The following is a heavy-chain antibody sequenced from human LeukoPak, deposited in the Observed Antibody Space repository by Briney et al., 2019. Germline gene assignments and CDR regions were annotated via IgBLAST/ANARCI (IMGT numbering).Heavy chain of an antibody. CDR1: GYTFTGYY. Sequence: ASVKVSCKASGYTFTGYYMHWVRQAPGQGLEWMGWINPNSGGTNYAQKFQGRVTMTRDTSISTAYMELSRLRSDDTAVYYCARARTYYDFWSGYNYMDVWGKGTTVTVSS. D-gene: IGHD3-3*01. CDR2: INPNSGGT. CDR3: ARARTYYDFWSGYNYMDV. V-gene: IGHV1-2*02. J-gene: IGHJ6*03.